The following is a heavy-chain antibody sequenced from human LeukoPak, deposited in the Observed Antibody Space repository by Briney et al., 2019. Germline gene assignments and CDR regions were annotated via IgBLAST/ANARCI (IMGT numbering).Heavy chain of an antibody. CDR3: ARHVSSSRVAYDV. Sequence: SETLSLTCAVYGGSFSGYYWSWIRQPPGKGLEWIGYIYYSGSTNYNPSLKSRVTISVDTSKNQFSLKLSSVIAADTAVYYCARHVSSSRVAYDVWGQGTMVTVSS. J-gene: IGHJ3*01. CDR1: GGSFSGYY. V-gene: IGHV4-59*01. CDR2: IYYSGST. D-gene: IGHD2-2*01.